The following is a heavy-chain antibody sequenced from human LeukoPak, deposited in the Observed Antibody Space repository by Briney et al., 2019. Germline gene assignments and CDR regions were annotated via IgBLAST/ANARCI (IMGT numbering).Heavy chain of an antibody. D-gene: IGHD6-19*01. CDR2: INTDGTVT. CDR3: AAKQWLAPPPDS. CDR1: GFTFSKYW. J-gene: IGHJ4*02. V-gene: IGHV3-74*01. Sequence: GGSLRLSCAASGFTFSKYWMLWVRQAPGKGLESVSRINTDGTVTTYADSVKGRFTVSRDNADNTMFLQMNRVRDEDTAVYYCAAKQWLAPPPDSWGQGTPVTVSS.